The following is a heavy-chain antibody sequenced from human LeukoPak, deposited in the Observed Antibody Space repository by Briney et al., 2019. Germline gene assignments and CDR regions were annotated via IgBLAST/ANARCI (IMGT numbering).Heavy chain of an antibody. V-gene: IGHV1-69*13. CDR3: ARDGASIDDQYYGLDV. CDR2: IIPLLGTT. D-gene: IGHD1-1*01. Sequence: SVKVSCKTPGGTFNSNAISWVRQAPGQGLEWMGGIIPLLGTTNYAQKFQGRVTITADESTSTAYMELSSLRSDDTAVYYCARDGASIDDQYYGLDVWGQGTTVTVSS. J-gene: IGHJ6*02. CDR1: GGTFNSNA.